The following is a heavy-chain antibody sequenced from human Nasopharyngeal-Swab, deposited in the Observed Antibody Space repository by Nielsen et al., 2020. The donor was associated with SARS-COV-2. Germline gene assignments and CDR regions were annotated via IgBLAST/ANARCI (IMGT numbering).Heavy chain of an antibody. Sequence: GESLKISCKGSGYSFTNYWIGWVRQMPGKGLEWMGIIYPGDSDTRYSPSFQGQVTISADKSISTAYLQWSSLKASDTAMYYCVRLHVDIVNYYYYYGMDVWGQGTTVTVSS. CDR1: GYSFTNYW. D-gene: IGHD5-12*01. J-gene: IGHJ6*02. CDR2: IYPGDSDT. CDR3: VRLHVDIVNYYYYYGMDV. V-gene: IGHV5-51*01.